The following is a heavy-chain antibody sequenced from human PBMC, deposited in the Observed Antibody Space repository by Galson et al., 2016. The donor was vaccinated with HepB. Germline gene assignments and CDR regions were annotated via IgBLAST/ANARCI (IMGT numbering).Heavy chain of an antibody. D-gene: IGHD6-19*01. V-gene: IGHV3-30-3*01. CDR1: GFTFSTCS. Sequence: SLRLSCAASGFTFSTCSMHSVRHPPRKAMDRAAVISSVGSNKYYYYSVPGRFTISRDNSKNTLYLQMNRVRSEDTAVYYCASQKRKHGSGWYFAFDIWGRGTMVTVSS. CDR2: ISSVGSNK. J-gene: IGHJ3*02. CDR3: ASQKRKHGSGWYFAFDI.